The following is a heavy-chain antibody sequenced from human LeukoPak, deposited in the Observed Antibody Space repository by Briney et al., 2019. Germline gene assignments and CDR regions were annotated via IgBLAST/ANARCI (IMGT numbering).Heavy chain of an antibody. CDR3: ARDGNFDY. Sequence: ASVKVSCKASGYTFTNYYLHWVRQAPGQGLEWMGIIHPSGGSTAYAQKFQGRVTMTRDTSTSTVYMELSSLRSEDTAVYYCARDGNFDYWGQGTLVTVSS. D-gene: IGHD1-26*01. V-gene: IGHV1-46*01. CDR2: IHPSGGST. CDR1: GYTFTNYY. J-gene: IGHJ4*02.